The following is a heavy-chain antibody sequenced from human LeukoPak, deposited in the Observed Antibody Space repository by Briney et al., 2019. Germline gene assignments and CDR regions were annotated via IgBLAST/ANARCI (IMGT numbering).Heavy chain of an antibody. J-gene: IGHJ3*02. D-gene: IGHD3-16*02. CDR3: ATEDYVWGSYRSDAFDI. CDR2: ISGSGGST. CDR1: GFTFSNYA. V-gene: IGHV3-23*01. Sequence: TGGSLRLSCAASGFTFSNYAMSWVRQAPGKGLEWVSAISGSGGSTYYADSVKGRFTISRDNAKNSLYLQMNSLRAEDTAVYYCATEDYVWGSYRSDAFDIWGQGTMVTVSS.